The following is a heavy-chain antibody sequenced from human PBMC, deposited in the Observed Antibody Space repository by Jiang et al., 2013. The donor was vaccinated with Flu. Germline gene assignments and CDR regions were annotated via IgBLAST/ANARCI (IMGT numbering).Heavy chain of an antibody. Sequence: DLEWLGRTYYRSKWYNDYAVSVKSRITINPDTSKNQFSLQLNSVTPEDTAVYYCASAGTTFRKYCFDYWGQGTLVTVSS. V-gene: IGHV6-1*01. CDR3: ASAGTTFRKYCFDY. CDR2: TYYRSKWYN. D-gene: IGHD1-7*01. J-gene: IGHJ4*02.